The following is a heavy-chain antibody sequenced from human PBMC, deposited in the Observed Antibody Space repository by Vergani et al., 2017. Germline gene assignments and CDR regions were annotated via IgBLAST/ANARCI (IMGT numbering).Heavy chain of an antibody. CDR1: GGSFSGYY. J-gene: IGHJ6*03. CDR3: ARGLGYYGSESYYRKRGYYYYYMDV. V-gene: IGHV4-34*01. Sequence: QVQLQQWGAGLLKPSETLSLTCAVYGGSFSGYYWSWIRQPPGKGLEWIEDINHSGSTNYNPSLKSRVTISVDTSKNQFSLKLSSVTAADTAVYYCARGLGYYGSESYYRKRGYYYYYMDVWGKGP. CDR2: INHSGST. D-gene: IGHD3-10*01.